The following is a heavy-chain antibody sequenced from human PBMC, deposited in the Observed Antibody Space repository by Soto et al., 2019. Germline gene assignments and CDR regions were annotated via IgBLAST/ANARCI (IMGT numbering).Heavy chain of an antibody. CDR1: GFSLSTSGMG. V-gene: IGHV2-5*02. CDR2: IYWDDDK. D-gene: IGHD6-13*01. Sequence: QITLKESGPTLVKPTQTLTLTCTFSGFSLSTSGMGVGWIRQPPGKALECLALIYWDDDKHYSPSLESRLTITKDTSNNQVVLKMTNMDPVDTATYYCAHRRAAASLDYWGQGTLVTVSS. CDR3: AHRRAAASLDY. J-gene: IGHJ4*02.